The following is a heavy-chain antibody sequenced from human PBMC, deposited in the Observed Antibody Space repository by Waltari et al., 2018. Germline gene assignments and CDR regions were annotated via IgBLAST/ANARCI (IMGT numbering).Heavy chain of an antibody. V-gene: IGHV4-59*11. CDR2: MYFSGTK. CDR1: GDSIRSHF. D-gene: IGHD1-26*01. CDR3: ARLPRGSGIIGAFDI. J-gene: IGHJ3*02. Sequence: VQLQESGPGLVKPSETLSLRCNVSGDSIRSHFWRWIRQAPGKGLDWIGHMYFSGTKNYNPILKSRVAISIDTSKNHFSLNLRSVTAADTAIYYWARLPRGSGIIGAFDIWGQGTQVTVSS.